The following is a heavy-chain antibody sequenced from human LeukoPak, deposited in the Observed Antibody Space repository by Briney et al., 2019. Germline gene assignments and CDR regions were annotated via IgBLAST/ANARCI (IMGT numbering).Heavy chain of an antibody. CDR2: IKEDGSEK. CDR3: ASLDATMVNGDY. Sequence: GGSLRLSCVASGFTFSSYWMSWVRQAPGKGLEWVANIKEDGSEKNYVDSVKGRFTISRDNAKNSLYLQINSLRAEDTAVYYCASLDATMVNGDYWGQGTLSPSPQ. CDR1: GFTFSSYW. J-gene: IGHJ4*02. V-gene: IGHV3-7*01. D-gene: IGHD5-18*01.